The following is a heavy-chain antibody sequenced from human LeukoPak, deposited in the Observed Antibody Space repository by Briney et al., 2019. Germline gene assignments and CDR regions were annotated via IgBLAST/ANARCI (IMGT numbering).Heavy chain of an antibody. V-gene: IGHV6-1*01. CDR1: GDSVSTNSAA. CDR3: ARDKGGSGYDHLDS. CDR2: SYYRSKWYN. D-gene: IGHD5-12*01. Sequence: SQTLSLTCAISGDSVSTNSAAWNWIRQSPSRGLEWLGRSYYRSKWYNDSAVSVKSRITINPDTSKNQFSLQLNSVTPEDTAVYYCARDKGGSGYDHLDSWGQGTLVTVSS. J-gene: IGHJ4*02.